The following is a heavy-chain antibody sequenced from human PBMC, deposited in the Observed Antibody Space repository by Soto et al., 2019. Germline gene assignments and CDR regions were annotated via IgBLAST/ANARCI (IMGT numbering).Heavy chain of an antibody. CDR2: INPSGGST. CDR1: GYTFTSYF. J-gene: IGHJ4*02. CDR3: ARVYCSGGSCYSIDY. V-gene: IGHV1-46*03. Sequence: QVQLVQSGAEVKKPGASVKVSCKASGYTFTSYFMHWVRQAPGQGLEWMGIINPSGGSTSYAQKCQGRITMARDTFTSTVYMELGSLRSEDTAVDYCARVYCSGGSCYSIDYWGQGTLVTVSS. D-gene: IGHD2-15*01.